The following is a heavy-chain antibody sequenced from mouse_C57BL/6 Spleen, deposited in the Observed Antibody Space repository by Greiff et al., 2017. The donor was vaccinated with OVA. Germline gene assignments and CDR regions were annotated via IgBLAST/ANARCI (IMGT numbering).Heavy chain of an antibody. CDR1: GYTFTTYP. V-gene: IGHV1-47*01. CDR2: FHPYNDDT. Sequence: VQLQESGAELVKPGASVKMSCKASGYTFTTYPIEWMKQNHGKSLEWIGNFHPYNDDTKYNEKFKGKATLTVEKSSSTVYLELSRLTSDDSAVYYCARRGDGYYGYFDVWGTGTTVTVSS. J-gene: IGHJ1*03. CDR3: ARRGDGYYGYFDV. D-gene: IGHD2-3*01.